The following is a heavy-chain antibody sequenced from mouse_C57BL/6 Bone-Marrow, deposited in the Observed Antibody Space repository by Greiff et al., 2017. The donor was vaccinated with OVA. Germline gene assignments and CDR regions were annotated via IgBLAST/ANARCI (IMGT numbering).Heavy chain of an antibody. CDR2: ISNGGGST. Sequence: EVKVVESGGGLVQPGGSLKLSCAASGFTFSDYYMYWVRQTPEKRLEWVAYISNGGGSTYYPDTVKGRFTISRDNAKNTLYLQMSRLKSEDTAMYYCARRVNWAWFAYWGQGTLVTVSA. CDR3: ARRVNWAWFAY. J-gene: IGHJ3*01. D-gene: IGHD4-1*01. CDR1: GFTFSDYY. V-gene: IGHV5-12*01.